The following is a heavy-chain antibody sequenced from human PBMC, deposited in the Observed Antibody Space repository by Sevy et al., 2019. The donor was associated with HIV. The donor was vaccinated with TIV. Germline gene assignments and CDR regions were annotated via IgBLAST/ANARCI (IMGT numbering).Heavy chain of an antibody. D-gene: IGHD5-18*01. Sequence: GGSLRLSCAASGFNFRTYGMSWVRQAPGKGLEWVSVISNSGGDTHYADSVKGRFTISRDNSKDTLYLQMNSLRPEDTAVYYCARRRTALVAGHYYGLDVWGQGTTVTVSS. J-gene: IGHJ6*02. V-gene: IGHV3-23*01. CDR2: ISNSGGDT. CDR3: ARRRTALVAGHYYGLDV. CDR1: GFNFRTYG.